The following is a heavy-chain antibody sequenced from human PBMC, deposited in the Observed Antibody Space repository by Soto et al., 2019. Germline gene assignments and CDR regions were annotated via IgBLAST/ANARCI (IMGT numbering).Heavy chain of an antibody. CDR1: GCIFTNYA. CDR2: IGARHNSA. Sequence: QAGGSLRLSCAASGCIFTNYAMNWVRQAPGEGLECVYVIGARHNSAHYADSVQGRFTISRDNSKNTLSLQISSLTADEPAIYYCVREGRGSFDFWGRGTMVTVSS. D-gene: IGHD5-12*01. V-gene: IGHV3-23*01. CDR3: VREGRGSFDF. J-gene: IGHJ3*01.